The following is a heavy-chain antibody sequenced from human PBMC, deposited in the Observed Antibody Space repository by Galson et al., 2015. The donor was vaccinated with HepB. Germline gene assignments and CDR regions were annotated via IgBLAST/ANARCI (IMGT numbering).Heavy chain of an antibody. J-gene: IGHJ4*02. Sequence: SVKVSCKASGYTFTSYGISWVRQAPGQGLEWMGWISAYNGNTNYAQKLQGRVTMTTDTSTSTAYMELRSLRSDDTALYYCARDALDAGLRYFDWPRVDYWGQGTLVTVSS. CDR2: ISAYNGNT. CDR3: ARDALDAGLRYFDWPRVDY. CDR1: GYTFTSYG. V-gene: IGHV1-18*01. D-gene: IGHD3-9*01.